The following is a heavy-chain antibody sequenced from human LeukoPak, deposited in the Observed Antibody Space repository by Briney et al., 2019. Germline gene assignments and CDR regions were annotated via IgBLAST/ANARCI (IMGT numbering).Heavy chain of an antibody. CDR1: GGSISSYY. J-gene: IGHJ4*02. Sequence: SGTLSLTCTVSGGSISSYYWSWIRQPPGRGLEWIGYIYYSGSTNYNPSLKSRVTISVDTSKNQFSLKLSSVTAADTAVYYCARSAYCGGDCYSVLYYWGQGTLVTVSS. D-gene: IGHD2-21*02. CDR2: IYYSGST. V-gene: IGHV4-59*01. CDR3: ARSAYCGGDCYSVLYY.